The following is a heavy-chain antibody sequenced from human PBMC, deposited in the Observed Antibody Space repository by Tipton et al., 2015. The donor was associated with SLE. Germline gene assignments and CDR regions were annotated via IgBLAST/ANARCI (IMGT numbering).Heavy chain of an antibody. Sequence: TLSLTCTVSGGSISSSSYYWGWIRQPPGKGLGWIGSIYYSGSTYYNPSLKSRVTISVDTSKNQFSLKLSSVTAADTAVYYCASPVGARAYWGQGTLVTVSS. V-gene: IGHV4-39*07. D-gene: IGHD1-26*01. CDR2: IYYSGST. CDR3: ASPVGARAY. CDR1: GGSISSSSYY. J-gene: IGHJ4*02.